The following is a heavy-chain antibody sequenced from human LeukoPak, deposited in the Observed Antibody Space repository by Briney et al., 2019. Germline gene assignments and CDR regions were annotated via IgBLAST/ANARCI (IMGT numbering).Heavy chain of an antibody. J-gene: IGHJ6*03. CDR1: GFTFDDYA. D-gene: IGHD1-26*01. V-gene: IGHV3-9*01. CDR3: AKGPFDGSSQSGQDYHYMDV. CDR2: ISWNSGSI. Sequence: SLRLSCAASGFTFDDYAMHWVRHAPGKGLEWVSGISWNSGSIGYADSVKGRFTISRDNAKNSLYLQMNSLRAEDTALYYCAKGPFDGSSQSGQDYHYMDVWGKGTTVTVSS.